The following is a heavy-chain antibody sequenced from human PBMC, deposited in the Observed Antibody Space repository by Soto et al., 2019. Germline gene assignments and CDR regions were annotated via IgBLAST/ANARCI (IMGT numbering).Heavy chain of an antibody. CDR1: GDFISNTTYY. D-gene: IGHD3-22*01. V-gene: IGHV4-39*01. J-gene: IGHJ4*02. CDR3: ARPRYSFSTSGYYPFDY. CDR2: IYFSGSGTS. Sequence: ASETLSLTCSVSGDFISNTTYYWGWVRQAPGKGLEWVGSIYFSGSGTSHYNPSLKSRVTISVDTSKNQFSLKLTSVTAADTAVYYCARPRYSFSTSGYYPFDYWGQGTLVTVSS.